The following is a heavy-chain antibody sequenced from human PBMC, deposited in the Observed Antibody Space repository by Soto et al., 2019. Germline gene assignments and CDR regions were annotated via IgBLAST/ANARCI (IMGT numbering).Heavy chain of an antibody. CDR3: ARQQLASYYYYGMDV. J-gene: IGHJ6*02. CDR2: IYTSGST. CDR1: GGSIISYY. V-gene: IGHV4-4*07. D-gene: IGHD6-13*01. Sequence: SETLSLTCTVSGGSIISYYWSWIRQPAGKGLEWIGRIYTSGSTNYNPSLKSRVTMSVHTSKNQFSLKLSSVTAADTAVYYCARQQLASYYYYGMDVWGQGTTVTVSS.